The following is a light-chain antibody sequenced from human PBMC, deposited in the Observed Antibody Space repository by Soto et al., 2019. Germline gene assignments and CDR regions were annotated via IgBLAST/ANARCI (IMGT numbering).Light chain of an antibody. CDR2: KAS. CDR1: QSISSW. V-gene: IGKV1-5*03. J-gene: IGKJ1*01. CDR3: HHYNSYPWT. Sequence: DIQMTPSPSMLSASVGERVTITCRASQSISSWLAWYQQKPGKAPNLLIHKASHLESGVPSRFSASGSGTEFTLPISSLPPGDFATYYCHHYNSYPWTFGHGTKVDIK.